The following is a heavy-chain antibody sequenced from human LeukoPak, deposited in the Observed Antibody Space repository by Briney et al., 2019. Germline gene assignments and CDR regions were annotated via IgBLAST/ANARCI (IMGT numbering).Heavy chain of an antibody. D-gene: IGHD4-17*01. J-gene: IGHJ6*02. V-gene: IGHV4-59*08. CDR1: GGSISSYY. CDR2: IYYSGST. CDR3: ARLTVTTYDYYYGMDV. Sequence: SETLSLTCTVSGGSISSYYWSWIRQPPGKGLEWIGYIYYSGSTNYNPSLKSRVTISVDTSKNQFSLKPSSVTAADTAVYYCARLTVTTYDYYYGMDVWGQGTTVTVSS.